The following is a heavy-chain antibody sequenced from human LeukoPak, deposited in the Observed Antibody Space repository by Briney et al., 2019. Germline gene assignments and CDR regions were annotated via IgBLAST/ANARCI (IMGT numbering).Heavy chain of an antibody. CDR1: GFTVSSYS. D-gene: IGHD3/OR15-3a*01. V-gene: IGHV3-48*02. CDR3: ARAFGLTDY. Sequence: GRSLRLSCAASGFTVSSYSMNWVRQAPGKGLEWVSYISSSSSTIYYADSVKCRFTISRDNAKNSVYLQMSSLRDEDTAVYYCARAFGLTDYWGQGTLVTVSS. J-gene: IGHJ4*02. CDR2: ISSSSSTI.